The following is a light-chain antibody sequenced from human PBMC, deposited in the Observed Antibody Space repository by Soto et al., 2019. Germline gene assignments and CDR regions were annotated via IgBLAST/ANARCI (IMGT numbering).Light chain of an antibody. J-gene: IGKJ1*01. CDR1: QSVRSN. V-gene: IGKV3-15*01. CDR3: HQYNIWPPWT. CDR2: GAS. Sequence: VMTQSPATLSESPGQRATLSCRASQSVRSNLAWYPQKPGQPPRLIIYGASTRAPGIPARFSGSGSGTEFTLTISSLQSEDFAVYYCHQYNIWPPWTFGQGTKVDIK.